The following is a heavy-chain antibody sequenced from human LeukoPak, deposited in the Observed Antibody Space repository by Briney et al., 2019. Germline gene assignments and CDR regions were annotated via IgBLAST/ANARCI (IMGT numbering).Heavy chain of an antibody. CDR2: ISSSSSYI. J-gene: IGHJ4*02. Sequence: PGGSLRLSCAASGFTFSSYSMNWVRQAPGKGLEWVSSISSSSSYIYYADSVKGRFTISRDNAKNSLYLQMNSLRAEDTAVYYCARPLTGYCSGGSCYGSDYWGQGTLVPVSS. CDR1: GFTFSSYS. D-gene: IGHD2-15*01. CDR3: ARPLTGYCSGGSCYGSDY. V-gene: IGHV3-21*01.